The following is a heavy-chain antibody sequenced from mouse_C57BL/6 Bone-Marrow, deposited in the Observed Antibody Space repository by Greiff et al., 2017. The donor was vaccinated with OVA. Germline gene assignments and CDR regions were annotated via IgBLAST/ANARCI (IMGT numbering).Heavy chain of an antibody. V-gene: IGHV5-2*01. D-gene: IGHD4-1*01. CDR1: EYEFPSHD. J-gene: IGHJ3*01. CDR2: INSDGGST. CDR3: APDWDAAWFAY. Sequence: DVHLVESGGGLVQPGESLKLSCESNEYEFPSHDMSWVRKTPEKRLELVAAINSDGGSTYYPDTMEGRFIISRDNTKKTLYLQMSSLMSEDTALDYCAPDWDAAWFAYWGQGTLVTVSA.